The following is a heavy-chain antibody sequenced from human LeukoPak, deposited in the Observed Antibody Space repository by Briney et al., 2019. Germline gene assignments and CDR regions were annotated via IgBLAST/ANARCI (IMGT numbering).Heavy chain of an antibody. V-gene: IGHV4-39*01. Sequence: SETLSLTCTVSGGSISSSSYYWGWIRQPPGKGLEWIGSIYYSGSTYYNPSLKSRVTISVDTSKNQFSLKLSSVTAADTAVYYCARRRYDYVWGSYRPYYFDYWGQGTLVTVSS. CDR2: IYYSGST. CDR3: ARRRYDYVWGSYRPYYFDY. J-gene: IGHJ4*02. CDR1: GGSISSSSYY. D-gene: IGHD3-16*02.